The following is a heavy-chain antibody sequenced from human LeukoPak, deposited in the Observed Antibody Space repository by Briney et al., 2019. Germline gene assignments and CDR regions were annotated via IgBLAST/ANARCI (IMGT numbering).Heavy chain of an antibody. V-gene: IGHV3-66*01. CDR3: ARDGGYDTRRYYFDY. J-gene: IGHJ4*02. CDR2: IYSGGTT. D-gene: IGHD3-22*01. CDR1: GFTVSTKY. Sequence: GGSLRISCAASGFTVSTKYMNWVRQAPGKGLEWVSVIYSGGTTYYADSVKGRFTVSRDISKSIVYLQMNSLRAEDTAVYYCARDGGYDTRRYYFDYWGQGTLVTVSP.